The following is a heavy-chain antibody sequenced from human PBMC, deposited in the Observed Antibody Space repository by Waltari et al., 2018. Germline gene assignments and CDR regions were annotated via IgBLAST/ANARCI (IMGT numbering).Heavy chain of an antibody. CDR2: ISYDGSNK. V-gene: IGHV3-30*01. D-gene: IGHD3-22*01. Sequence: QVQLVESGGGVVQPGRSLRLSCAASGFTFSSYAMHWVRKAPGKGLEWVAVISYDGSNKYYADSVKGRFTISRDNSKNTLYLQMNSLRAEDTAVYYCARDRVPHYYDSSGYYFWGQGTLVTVSS. CDR1: GFTFSSYA. J-gene: IGHJ4*02. CDR3: ARDRVPHYYDSSGYYF.